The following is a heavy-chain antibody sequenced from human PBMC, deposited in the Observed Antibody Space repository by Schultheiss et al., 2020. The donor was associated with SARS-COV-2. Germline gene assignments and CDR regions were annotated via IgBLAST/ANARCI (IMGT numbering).Heavy chain of an antibody. Sequence: SETLSLTCTVSGGSVSRGSYYWSWIRQPPGKGLEWIGYIYYSGSTNYNPSLKSRVTISVDTSKNQFSLKLSSVTAADTAVYYCARGGGDYDFWSGYQLYYYYYGMDVWGQGTTVTVSS. J-gene: IGHJ6*02. V-gene: IGHV4-61*01. CDR1: GGSVSRGSYY. CDR2: IYYSGST. D-gene: IGHD3-3*01. CDR3: ARGGGDYDFWSGYQLYYYYYGMDV.